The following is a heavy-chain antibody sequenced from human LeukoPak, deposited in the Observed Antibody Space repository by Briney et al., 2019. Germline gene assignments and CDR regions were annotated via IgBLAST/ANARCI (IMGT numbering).Heavy chain of an antibody. CDR3: AGHRYCSSTSCLDY. CDR2: IYYSGST. CDR1: GGSIISSSYY. V-gene: IGHV4-39*01. D-gene: IGHD2-2*01. J-gene: IGHJ4*02. Sequence: PSETLSLTCTVPGGSIISSSYYWGWIRQPPGKGLEWIGSIYYSGSTYYNPSLKSRVTISVDTSKNQFSLKLSSVTAADTAVYYCAGHRYCSSTSCLDYWGQGTLFTVSS.